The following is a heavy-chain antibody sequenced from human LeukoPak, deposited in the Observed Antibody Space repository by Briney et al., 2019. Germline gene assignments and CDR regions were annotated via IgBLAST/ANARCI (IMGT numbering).Heavy chain of an antibody. V-gene: IGHV3-23*01. Sequence: GGSLRLSCAASGFTFSSYAISWVRQDPGKGMEWVSAISGSGGSTYYADSVKGRFTISRDNSKNTLYLQMNSLRAEDTAVYYCAKDVRYCSSTSCRTTPYYYYYMDVWGKGTTVTVAS. D-gene: IGHD2-2*01. J-gene: IGHJ6*03. CDR2: ISGSGGST. CDR3: AKDVRYCSSTSCRTTPYYYYYMDV. CDR1: GFTFSSYA.